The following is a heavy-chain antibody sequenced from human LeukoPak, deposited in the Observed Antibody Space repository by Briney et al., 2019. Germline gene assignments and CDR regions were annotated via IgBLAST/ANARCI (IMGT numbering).Heavy chain of an antibody. CDR3: ARAYSSSPMDV. D-gene: IGHD6-6*01. V-gene: IGHV4-61*02. Sequence: SETLSLTCTVSGGSISSGSYYWSWIRQPAGKGLERIGRIYTSGSTNYNPSLKSRVTISVDTSKNQFSLKLSSVTAADTAVYYCARAYSSSPMDVWGKGTTVTVSS. CDR1: GGSISSGSYY. CDR2: IYTSGST. J-gene: IGHJ6*04.